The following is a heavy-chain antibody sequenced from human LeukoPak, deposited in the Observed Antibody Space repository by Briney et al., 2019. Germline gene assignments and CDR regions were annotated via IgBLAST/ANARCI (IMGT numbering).Heavy chain of an antibody. Sequence: SETLSLTCTVSGGSISSYYWSWIRQPPGKGLEWIGYIYYSGSTNYNPSLKSRVTISVDTSKNQFSLKLSSVTAADTAVYYCAISRGPYNDWFDPWGQGTLVTVSS. D-gene: IGHD1-1*01. CDR3: AISRGPYNDWFDP. CDR1: GGSISSYY. CDR2: IYYSGST. J-gene: IGHJ5*02. V-gene: IGHV4-59*01.